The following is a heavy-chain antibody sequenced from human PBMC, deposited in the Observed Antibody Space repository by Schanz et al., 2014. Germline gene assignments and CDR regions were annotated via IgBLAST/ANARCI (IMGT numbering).Heavy chain of an antibody. J-gene: IGHJ5*02. D-gene: IGHD4-17*01. CDR1: GYTFTSDS. V-gene: IGHV1-46*01. CDR2: INPSGGST. Sequence: QVQLIQSGAEVKKPGASVTVSCKASGYTFTSDSMHWVRQAPGQGLEWMGMINPSGGSTTYAQKFQGRVTITADKSTTTAYMELNSLNSDDTAVYYCATLDYADSVSWGQGTLVTVSS. CDR3: ATLDYADSVS.